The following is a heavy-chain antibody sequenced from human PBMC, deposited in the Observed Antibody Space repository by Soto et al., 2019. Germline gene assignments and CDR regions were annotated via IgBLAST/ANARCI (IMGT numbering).Heavy chain of an antibody. CDR1: GFTFSSYA. CDR2: ISYDGSNK. Sequence: GGSLRLSCAASGFTFSSYALHWVSQAPGKGLEWVAVISYDGSNKYYADSVKGRFTISRDNSKNTLYLQMNSPRAEDTAVYYCPRDLLFVEYGDYWIDYYYGMDVGGQGTTVTVAS. V-gene: IGHV3-30-3*01. D-gene: IGHD4-17*01. J-gene: IGHJ6*02. CDR3: PRDLLFVEYGDYWIDYYYGMDV.